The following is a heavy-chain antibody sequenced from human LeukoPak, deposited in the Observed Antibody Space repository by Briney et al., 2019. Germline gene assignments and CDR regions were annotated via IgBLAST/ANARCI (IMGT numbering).Heavy chain of an antibody. CDR3: ARDANLEYYDILTGPVRYFDY. CDR1: GFTFSSYS. J-gene: IGHJ4*02. Sequence: GGSLRLSCAASGFTFSSYSMNWVRQAPGKGLEWVSSISSSSSYIFYPYSVKGRFTISRDNAKNSLYLQMNSLRAEDTAVYYCARDANLEYYDILTGPVRYFDYWGQGTLVTVSS. CDR2: ISSSSSYI. V-gene: IGHV3-21*01. D-gene: IGHD3-9*01.